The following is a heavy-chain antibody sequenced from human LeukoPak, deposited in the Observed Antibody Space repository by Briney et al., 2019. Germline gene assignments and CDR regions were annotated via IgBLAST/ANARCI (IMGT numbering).Heavy chain of an antibody. J-gene: IGHJ4*02. V-gene: IGHV3-23*01. CDR1: GFTFSSYA. CDR3: AKDDTVTLFDY. D-gene: IGHD4-17*01. Sequence: GGSLRLSCAASGFTFSSYAMSWVRQAPGKGLEWVSAISGSVGSTYYADSVKGRFTISRDNSKNTLYLQMNSPRAEDTAVYYCAKDDTVTLFDYWGQGTLVTVSS. CDR2: ISGSVGST.